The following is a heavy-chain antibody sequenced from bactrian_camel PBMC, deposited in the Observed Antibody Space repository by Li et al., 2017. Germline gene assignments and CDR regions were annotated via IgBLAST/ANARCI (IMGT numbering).Heavy chain of an antibody. CDR3: AAGTRIIVGDYCDGITN. Sequence: HVQLVESGGGSVQAGGSLRLSCAVSASTYTSNFMAWFRQVPGKEREGVAAINPDGDSPYYADSVKGRFTISQDNAKNIIYLQMNSLTPDDTAMYYCAAGTRIIVGDYCDGITNWGQGTQVT. CDR2: INPDGDSP. D-gene: IGHD4*01. J-gene: IGHJ4*01. CDR1: ASTYTSNF. V-gene: IGHV3S1*01.